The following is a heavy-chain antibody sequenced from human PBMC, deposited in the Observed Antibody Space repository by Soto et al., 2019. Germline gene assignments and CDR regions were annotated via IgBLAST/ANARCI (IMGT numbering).Heavy chain of an antibody. CDR2: IYRDGTT. D-gene: IGHD5-12*01. V-gene: IGHV3-74*01. CDR3: LRGNTGYGNFDY. CDR1: GFSLNNYW. Sequence: EVQLEESGGGLFQPGGSLRLTCAVSGFSLNNYWMHWVRQRPGKGLVWVARIYRDGTTSYADSVKGRFTISRDNAKNTVALQINSLKDEDTAVYYCLRGNTGYGNFDYWGQGTLVTVSS. J-gene: IGHJ4*02.